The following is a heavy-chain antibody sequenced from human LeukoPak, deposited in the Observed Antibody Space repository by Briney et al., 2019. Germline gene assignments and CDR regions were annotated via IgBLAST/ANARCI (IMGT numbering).Heavy chain of an antibody. CDR1: GGSISSSNW. J-gene: IGHJ6*02. CDR2: IYHSGST. CDR3: AKTSVGYHYYGMDV. Sequence: ASETLSLTCAVSGGSISSSNWWSWVRQPPGKGLEWIGEIYHSGSTNYNPSLKSRVTISVDKSKNQFSLKLSSVTAADTAVYYCAKTSVGYHYYGMDVWGQGTTVTVSS. V-gene: IGHV4-4*02.